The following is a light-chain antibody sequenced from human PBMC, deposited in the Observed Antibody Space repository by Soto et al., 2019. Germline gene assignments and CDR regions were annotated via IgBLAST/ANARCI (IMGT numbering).Light chain of an antibody. CDR2: DAS. Sequence: EIVLTQSPVTLSLSPGQRATLSCRASQSVSSHLAWYQQKPGQAPRLLIYDASNRATGIPARFSGSGSGTDFTLTISRLEPEDFAVYYCHQYNSSPQTFGQGTKVEMK. CDR3: HQYNSSPQT. J-gene: IGKJ1*01. CDR1: QSVSSH. V-gene: IGKV3-11*01.